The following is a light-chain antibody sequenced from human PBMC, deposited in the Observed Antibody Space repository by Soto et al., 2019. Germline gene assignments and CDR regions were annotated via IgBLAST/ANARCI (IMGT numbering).Light chain of an antibody. J-gene: IGLJ1*01. Sequence: QSVLTQPASLSGSPGQSITISCTGTSSDIGGYKYVSWYQQHPDKAPKLMIYEVSNRPSGVPNRFSGSKSGTTASLTISGLQDEDEADYYCISYTDSSTFVFGTGTKVTVL. CDR2: EVS. CDR3: ISYTDSSTFV. CDR1: SSDIGGYKY. V-gene: IGLV2-14*03.